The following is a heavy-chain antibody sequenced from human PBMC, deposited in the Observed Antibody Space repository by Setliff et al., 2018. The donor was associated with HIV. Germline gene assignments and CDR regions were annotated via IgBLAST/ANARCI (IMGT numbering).Heavy chain of an antibody. Sequence: ASVKVSCKASADIFNAYYIHWVRQAPGQGLEWMGWISAYNGNTNYAQKLQGRVTMTTDTSTSTADMELRSLRSDDTAVYYCARGPPIVVVPAALLTFDYWGQGTLVTVSS. CDR3: ARGPPIVVVPAALLTFDY. CDR2: ISAYNGNT. V-gene: IGHV1-18*04. CDR1: ADIFNAYY. D-gene: IGHD2-2*01. J-gene: IGHJ4*02.